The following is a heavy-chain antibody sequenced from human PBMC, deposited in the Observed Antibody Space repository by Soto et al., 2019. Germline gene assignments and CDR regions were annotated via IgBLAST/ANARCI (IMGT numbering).Heavy chain of an antibody. Sequence: QVQLQESGPGLVKPSETLSLTCTVSGGSVSSGSYYWSWIRQPPGKGLEWIGYIYYSGSTNYNPSLKSRVTISVDTSKNQFSLKLSSVTAADTAVYYCARGRIAAQIRYYYYGMDVWGQGTTVTVSS. CDR2: IYYSGST. D-gene: IGHD6-6*01. J-gene: IGHJ6*02. V-gene: IGHV4-61*01. CDR3: ARGRIAAQIRYYYYGMDV. CDR1: GGSVSSGSYY.